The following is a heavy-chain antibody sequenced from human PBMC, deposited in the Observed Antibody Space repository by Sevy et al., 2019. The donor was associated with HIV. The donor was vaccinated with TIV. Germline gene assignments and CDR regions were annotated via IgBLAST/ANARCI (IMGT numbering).Heavy chain of an antibody. CDR2: ISGSHGTP. V-gene: IGHV3-23*01. CDR3: AKSEWGNIGFCTRSSCYPFDY. Sequence: GGSLRLSCAASGFTFTSYAMSWVRQAPGKGLEWVSSISGSHGTPYYADSVKGRFTISRDISKNTLYLQMSSLRAEDTAVYYCAKSEWGNIGFCTRSSCYPFDYWGQGTLVTVSS. D-gene: IGHD2-2*01. J-gene: IGHJ4*02. CDR1: GFTFTSYA.